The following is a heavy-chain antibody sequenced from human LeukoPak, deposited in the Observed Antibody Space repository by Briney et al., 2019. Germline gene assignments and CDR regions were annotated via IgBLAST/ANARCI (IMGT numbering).Heavy chain of an antibody. CDR2: ISVYNGNT. Sequence: GASVKVSCKASGYTFTSYGITWVRQAPGQGLVWMGWISVYNGNTNYAQRLQGRVTLTTDTSTSIAYMELRSLRSDDTAVYYCARTGLERPSDWGQGTLVTVSS. CDR3: ARTGLERPSD. V-gene: IGHV1-18*01. J-gene: IGHJ4*02. D-gene: IGHD1-1*01. CDR1: GYTFTSYG.